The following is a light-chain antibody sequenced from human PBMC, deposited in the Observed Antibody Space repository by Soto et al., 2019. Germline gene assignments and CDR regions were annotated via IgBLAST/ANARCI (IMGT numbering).Light chain of an antibody. CDR3: LRYNAFSQT. J-gene: IGKJ1*01. V-gene: IGKV1-5*01. CDR2: DAS. CDR1: QSMNDW. Sequence: DIQMTQSPSTLSASVRDRVTITCRASQSMNDWLAWYQQKPGKAPKVLIYDASSLQSGVPSRFSGSGSGTEFTPTIDSLQPDDVATYYCLRYNAFSQTFGQGTKVDIK.